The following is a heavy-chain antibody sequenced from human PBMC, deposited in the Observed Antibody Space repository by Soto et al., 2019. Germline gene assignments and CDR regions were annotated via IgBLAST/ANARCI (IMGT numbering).Heavy chain of an antibody. V-gene: IGHV4-39*01. CDR2: IYYSGST. CDR1: GGSISSSSYY. CDR3: ASPKIAFYNWFDP. Sequence: QVQLQESGPGLVKPSETLSLTCTVSGGSISSSSYYWGWIRQPPGKGLEWIGSIYYSGSTYYNPSLKSRVTISVDTSKNQFSLKLSSVTAADTAVYYCASPKIAFYNWFDPWGQGTLVTVSS. D-gene: IGHD3-3*02. J-gene: IGHJ5*02.